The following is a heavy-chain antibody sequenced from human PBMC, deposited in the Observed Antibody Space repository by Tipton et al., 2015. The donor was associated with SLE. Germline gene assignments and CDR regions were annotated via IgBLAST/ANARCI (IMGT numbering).Heavy chain of an antibody. D-gene: IGHD2-15*01. CDR3: ARKTAYCSGADCYVDAFDI. CDR2: IYYGARR. Sequence: SLRLSCVASGFTFRSSSMAWVRRAPGRGLEWVSIIYYGARRYSRDSVKGRFTISRDDSKNTLDLQMDSLRAEDTGIYYCARKTAYCSGADCYVDAFDIWGQGTMVIVSS. J-gene: IGHJ3*02. V-gene: IGHV3-23*03. CDR1: GFTFRSSS.